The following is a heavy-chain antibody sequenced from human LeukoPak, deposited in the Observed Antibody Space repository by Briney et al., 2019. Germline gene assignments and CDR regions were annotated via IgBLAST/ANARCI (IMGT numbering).Heavy chain of an antibody. CDR3: ARRSRMFGGVPKSSYYYYGMDV. CDR1: GGSISSSSYY. CDR2: IYYSGST. D-gene: IGHD3-16*01. Sequence: PSETLSLTCTVSGGSISSSSYYWGWIRQPPGKGLEWIGSIYYSGSTYYNPSLKSRVTISVDTSKNQFSLKLSSVTAADTAVYYCARRSRMFGGVPKSSYYYYGMDVWGQGTTVTVSS. V-gene: IGHV4-39*07. J-gene: IGHJ6*02.